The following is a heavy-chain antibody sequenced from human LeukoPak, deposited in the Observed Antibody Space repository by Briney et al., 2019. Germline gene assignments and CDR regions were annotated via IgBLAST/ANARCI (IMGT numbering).Heavy chain of an antibody. D-gene: IGHD6-13*01. CDR2: IYSGGST. CDR3: AKDSSSSWFGGDSK. CDR1: GFTVSSNY. V-gene: IGHV3-66*01. J-gene: IGHJ4*02. Sequence: GGSLRLSCAASGFTVSSNYMSWVRQAPGKGLEWVSVIYSGGSTYYADSVKGRFTISRDNSKNTLYLQMNSLRAEDTAVYYCAKDSSSSWFGGDSKWGQGTLVTVSS.